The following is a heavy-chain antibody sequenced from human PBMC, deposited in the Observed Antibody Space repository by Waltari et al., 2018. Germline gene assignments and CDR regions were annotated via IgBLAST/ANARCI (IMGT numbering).Heavy chain of an antibody. D-gene: IGHD1-1*01. CDR2: IRRQPFNYAT. CDR3: SGGEVTGTDF. Sequence: EVQVVESGGGLVQPGGSLNLSCATPGFSFSGSTIHWVRQTSGRGLEWVGRIRRQPFNYATAYSESLKGRFTISRDDSKNTAYLQMNNLMTEDTAVYYCSGGEVTGTDFWGQGTLVTVSS. V-gene: IGHV3-73*01. J-gene: IGHJ4*02. CDR1: GFSFSGST.